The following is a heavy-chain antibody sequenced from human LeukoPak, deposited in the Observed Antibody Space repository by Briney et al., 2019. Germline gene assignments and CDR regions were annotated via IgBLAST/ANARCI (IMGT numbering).Heavy chain of an antibody. Sequence: GGSLRLSCAASGFTFSSYGMHWVRQAPGKGLEWVAVIWYDGSNKYYADSVKGRFTISRDNSKNTLYLQMNSLRAEDTAVYYCARDGRDSSSWPDFDYWGQGTLVTVSS. D-gene: IGHD6-13*01. J-gene: IGHJ4*02. CDR1: GFTFSSYG. CDR3: ARDGRDSSSWPDFDY. CDR2: IWYDGSNK. V-gene: IGHV3-33*01.